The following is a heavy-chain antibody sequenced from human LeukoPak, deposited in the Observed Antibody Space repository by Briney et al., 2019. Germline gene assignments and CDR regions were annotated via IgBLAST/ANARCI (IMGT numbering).Heavy chain of an antibody. CDR1: GYTFINYG. CDR3: ARDWGYCSSTSCYNSDFWPGY. J-gene: IGHJ4*02. Sequence: ASVKVSCKTSGYTFINYGINWVRQAPGQGLEWMGWISAYNGNTNYAQKLQGRVTMTTDTSTSTAYMELRSLRSGDTAMYYCARDWGYCSSTSCYNSDFWPGYWGQGTLVTVSS. D-gene: IGHD2-2*02. V-gene: IGHV1-18*01. CDR2: ISAYNGNT.